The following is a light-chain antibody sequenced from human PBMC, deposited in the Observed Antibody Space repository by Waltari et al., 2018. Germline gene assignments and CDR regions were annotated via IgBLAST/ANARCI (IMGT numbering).Light chain of an antibody. CDR1: SRDVGGYNQ. CDR3: CSYAGNVV. CDR2: DVT. Sequence: QSALTQPRPVSGSPGQSVTISCTGPSRDVGGYNQVSCYQLPPGKAPKPLISDVTKRPSGVPGRFSGSKSGNTASLTISGLQAEDEADYYCCSYAGNVVFGGGTKLTVL. V-gene: IGLV2-11*01. J-gene: IGLJ2*01.